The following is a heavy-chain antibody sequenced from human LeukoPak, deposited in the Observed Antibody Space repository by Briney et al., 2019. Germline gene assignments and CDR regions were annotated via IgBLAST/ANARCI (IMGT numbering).Heavy chain of an antibody. Sequence: PGGSLRLSCAAPGFTFDDYGMSWVRQAPGKGLEWVSGINWNGGSTGYADSVKGRFTISRDNAKNSPYLQMNSLRAEDTALYYCARDAYYYGSGSPDYWGQGTLVTVSS. CDR2: INWNGGST. V-gene: IGHV3-20*04. D-gene: IGHD3-10*01. J-gene: IGHJ4*02. CDR1: GFTFDDYG. CDR3: ARDAYYYGSGSPDY.